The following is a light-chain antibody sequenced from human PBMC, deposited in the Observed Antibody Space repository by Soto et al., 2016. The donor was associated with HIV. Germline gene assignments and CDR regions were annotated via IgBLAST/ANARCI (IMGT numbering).Light chain of an antibody. V-gene: IGLV3-27*01. Sequence: SYELTQPSSVSVSPGQTARITCSGDVLAKYARWFQQKPGQAPVLVIYKDSERPSGIPERFSGSSSGTTVTLTISGAQVEDEADYYCYSAADNNWVFGGGTKLTVL. J-gene: IGLJ3*02. CDR1: VLAKY. CDR3: YSAADNNWV. CDR2: KDS.